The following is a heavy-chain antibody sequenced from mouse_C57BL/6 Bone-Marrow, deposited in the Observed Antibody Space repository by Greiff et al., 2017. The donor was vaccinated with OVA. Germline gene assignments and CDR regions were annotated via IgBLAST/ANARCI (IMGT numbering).Heavy chain of an antibody. CDR2: IDPANGNT. CDR1: GFNIKNTY. J-gene: IGHJ1*03. Sequence: VQLQQSVAELVRPGASVKLSCTASGFNIKNTYMHWVKQRPEQGLEWIGRIDPANGNTKYAPKFQGKATITADTSSNTAYLQLSSLTSEDTAIYYGASDYYGSSPHWYFDVWGTGTTVTVSS. CDR3: ASDYYGSSPHWYFDV. D-gene: IGHD1-1*01. V-gene: IGHV14-3*01.